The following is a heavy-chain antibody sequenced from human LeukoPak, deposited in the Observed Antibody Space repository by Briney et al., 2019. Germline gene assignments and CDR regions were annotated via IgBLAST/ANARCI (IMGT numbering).Heavy chain of an antibody. CDR3: AREEEWATVTTG. CDR2: IYSGGST. V-gene: IGHV3-53*01. D-gene: IGHD4-17*01. J-gene: IGHJ4*02. Sequence: GGSLRLSCAASGFTVSSNYMSWVRQAPGKGLEWVSVIYSGGSTYYADSVKGRFTISRDNSKNTLYLQMNSLRAEDTAVYYCAREEEWATVTTGWGQGTQVTVSS. CDR1: GFTVSSNY.